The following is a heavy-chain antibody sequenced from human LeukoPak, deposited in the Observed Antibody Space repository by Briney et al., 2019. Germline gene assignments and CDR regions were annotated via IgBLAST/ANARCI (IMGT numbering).Heavy chain of an antibody. J-gene: IGHJ4*02. CDR3: ARGNLIRYLVAGVFNY. Sequence: SDPVSLPCALYGRSLSCYYWRWLRQPTGRGVEWIGEINHSGSTNYNPSLKSRLTIPVNTSKHQFSLKLSSVTAPDTAVYYCARGNLIRYLVAGVFNYGGQGTLVPVS. V-gene: IGHV4-34*01. CDR2: INHSGST. D-gene: IGHD2-15*01. CDR1: GRSLSCYY.